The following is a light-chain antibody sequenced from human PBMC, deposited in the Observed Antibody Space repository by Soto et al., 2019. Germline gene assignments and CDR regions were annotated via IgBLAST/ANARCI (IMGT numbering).Light chain of an antibody. J-gene: IGLJ1*01. CDR3: QVWDIMTDNYV. CDR1: NIGNKR. Sequence: SYELTQPPSVSVAPEKTATITCGGNNIGNKRVHWYRQKPGQAPVLLISYDSDRPSGIPERFSGSNSENTATLTISRVEAXXEXDXYCQVWDIMTDNYVFGSGTKLTVL. CDR2: YDS. V-gene: IGLV3-21*04.